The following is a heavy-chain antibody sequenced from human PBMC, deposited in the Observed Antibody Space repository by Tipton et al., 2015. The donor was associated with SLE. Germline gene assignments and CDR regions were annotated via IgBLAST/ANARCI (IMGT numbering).Heavy chain of an antibody. CDR2: INPYSGGT. V-gene: IGHV1-2*06. CDR3: ARVDGYQDY. CDR1: DYNFPRSG. Sequence: QLVQSGPEVKEPGASVKVSCKASDYNFPRSGITWVRQAPGQGLEWMGRINPYSGGTDYARRFQGRVTMTRDTSISTTYIELSRLASDDTAVYYCARVDGYQDYWGQGTLVSVSS. J-gene: IGHJ4*02. D-gene: IGHD2-21*02.